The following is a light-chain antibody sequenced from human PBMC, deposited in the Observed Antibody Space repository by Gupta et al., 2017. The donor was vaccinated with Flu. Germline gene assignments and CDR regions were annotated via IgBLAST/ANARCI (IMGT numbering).Light chain of an antibody. CDR2: DAS. J-gene: IGKJ4*01. CDR1: QSIGSY. CDR3: QQRGTWPPLT. V-gene: IGKV3-11*01. Sequence: ERATLSCRASQSIGSYLAWYQQKPGQTPRLLIYDASTRATGIPARFSGSGSGTDFTLTISSLETEDSAIYYCQQRGTWPPLTFGGGTRVDVK.